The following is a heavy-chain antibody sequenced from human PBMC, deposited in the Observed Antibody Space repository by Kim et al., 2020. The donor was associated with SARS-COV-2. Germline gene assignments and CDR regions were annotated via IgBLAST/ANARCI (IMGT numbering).Heavy chain of an antibody. V-gene: IGHV4-38-2*02. CDR1: GDSISTDYF. Sequence: SETLSLTCTVSGDSISTDYFWAWMRQPPGKGLESIGHIYHSGSTYYNPSLKGRVTITVDTSKNLFSLKLSSVTDADTAVYYCARAPDYWGQGTLVTVSS. CDR2: IYHSGST. CDR3: ARAPDY. J-gene: IGHJ4*02.